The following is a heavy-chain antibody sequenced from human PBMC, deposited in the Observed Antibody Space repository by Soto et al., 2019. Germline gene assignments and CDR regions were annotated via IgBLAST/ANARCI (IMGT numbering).Heavy chain of an antibody. CDR3: VCDDNRRY. J-gene: IGHJ4*02. D-gene: IGHD1-1*01. CDR1: GFSFSTST. Sequence: EVQLVESGGGLVKPGGSLRLSCAASGFSFSTSTMNWVRQAPGKGLEFVSSIGRTGIDRYYIDSVKGRFTISRDNAQNSLHLQMTSLRAGDTALYYCVCDDNRRYWGQGTLVTVSS. V-gene: IGHV3-21*01. CDR2: IGRTGIDR.